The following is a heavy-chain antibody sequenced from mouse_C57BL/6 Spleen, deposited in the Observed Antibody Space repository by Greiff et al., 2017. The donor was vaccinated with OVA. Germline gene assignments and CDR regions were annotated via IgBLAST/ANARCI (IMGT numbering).Heavy chain of an antibody. CDR2: IDPSDSET. CDR1: GYTFTSYW. Sequence: QVQLQQPGAELVRPGSSVKLSCKASGYTFTSYWMHWVQQRPIQGLEWIGNIDPSDSETHYTQKFKDKATLTVDKSSSTAYMQLSSLTSEDSAVYYCARSGTTASRTPWFAYWGQGTLVTVSA. J-gene: IGHJ3*01. V-gene: IGHV1-52*01. D-gene: IGHD1-2*01. CDR3: ARSGTTASRTPWFAY.